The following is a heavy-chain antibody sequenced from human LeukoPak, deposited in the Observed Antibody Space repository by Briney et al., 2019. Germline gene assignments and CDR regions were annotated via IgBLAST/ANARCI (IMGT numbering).Heavy chain of an antibody. CDR2: IRYDGSNK. CDR3: AKDGVYYGSGSYLNY. J-gene: IGHJ4*02. Sequence: GGTLRLSCAASGFTFSSHAMNWVRQAPGKGLEWVAFIRYDGSNKYYADSVKGRFTISRDNSKNTLYLQMNSLRAEDTAVYYCAKDGVYYGSGSYLNYWGQGTLVTVSS. CDR1: GFTFSSHA. D-gene: IGHD3-10*01. V-gene: IGHV3-30*02.